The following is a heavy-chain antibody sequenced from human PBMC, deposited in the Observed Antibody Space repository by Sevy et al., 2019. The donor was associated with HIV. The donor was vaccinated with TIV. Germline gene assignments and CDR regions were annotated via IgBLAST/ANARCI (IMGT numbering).Heavy chain of an antibody. CDR1: GFSFSSYG. V-gene: IGHV3-30*02. D-gene: IGHD4-4*01. CDR3: VKGTHTAVTTSYDMHV. J-gene: IGHJ6*02. Sequence: GGSLRLSCAASGFSFSSYGMHWVRQAPGKGLEWVTFIRHDGSTKYYVDSVRGRFTISRDNSKSNLYLQMNSLRREDKDVAYCVKGTHTAVTTSYDMHVWGQGTTVTVSS. CDR2: IRHDGSTK.